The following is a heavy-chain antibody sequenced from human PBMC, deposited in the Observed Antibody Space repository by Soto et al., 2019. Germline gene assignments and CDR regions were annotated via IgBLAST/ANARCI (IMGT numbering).Heavy chain of an antibody. D-gene: IGHD6-6*01. CDR2: VIPILGQA. V-gene: IGHV1-69*01. CDR1: GGIFSSYA. J-gene: IGHJ4*02. Sequence: QVQLVQSGAEVKKPGSSVKVSCKASGGIFSSYAISWLRQAPGQGLEWMGAVIPILGQAYYAQDLQDRVPITADESTRTTHMELSSLRSEDTAVYFCARVGGIGAPPGTDYWGQGTLVTVSS. CDR3: ARVGGIGAPPGTDY.